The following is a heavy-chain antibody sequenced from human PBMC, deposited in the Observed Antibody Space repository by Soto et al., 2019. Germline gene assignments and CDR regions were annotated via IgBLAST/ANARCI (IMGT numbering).Heavy chain of an antibody. CDR2: ISSGGSSI. CDR1: GFTFSTYS. J-gene: IGHJ6*02. V-gene: IGHV3-48*02. D-gene: IGHD6-13*01. Sequence: GGSLRLSCAASGFTFSTYSMNWVRQAPGKGLEWVSYISSGGSSIYYADYVKGRFTISRDNSKNSLYLQMNSLRDEDTAVYYCAKGSGGGSSSWLYYYYYGMDVWGQGTTVTVSS. CDR3: AKGSGGGSSSWLYYYYYGMDV.